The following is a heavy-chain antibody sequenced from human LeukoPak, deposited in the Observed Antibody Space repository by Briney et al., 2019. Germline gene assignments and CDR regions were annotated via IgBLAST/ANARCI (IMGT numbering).Heavy chain of an antibody. V-gene: IGHV1-46*01. Sequence: GASVKVSCKASGYTFTSYYMHWVRQAPGQGLEWMGIINPSGGSTSYAQKFQGRVTMTRDTSTSTVYKELSSLRSEDTAVYYCARGPLSNYYDSSGYYYSSFDYWGQGTLVTVSS. D-gene: IGHD3-22*01. J-gene: IGHJ4*02. CDR2: INPSGGST. CDR3: ARGPLSNYYDSSGYYYSSFDY. CDR1: GYTFTSYY.